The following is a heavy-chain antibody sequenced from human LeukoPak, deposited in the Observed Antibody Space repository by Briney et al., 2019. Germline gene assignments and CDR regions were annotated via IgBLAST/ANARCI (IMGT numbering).Heavy chain of an antibody. D-gene: IGHD3-3*01. CDR1: GINFSNAW. CDR2: IKSKKDGEIT. Sequence: GGSLRLSCAASGINFSNAWLTWVRQAPEKGLEWVGRIKSKKDGEITDYAAPVKGRFTISRDDSKDTLYLQMNSLKTEDTAVYYCSTGGGVLRFLGGQGTLVTVSS. V-gene: IGHV3-15*01. CDR3: STGGGVLRFL. J-gene: IGHJ4*02.